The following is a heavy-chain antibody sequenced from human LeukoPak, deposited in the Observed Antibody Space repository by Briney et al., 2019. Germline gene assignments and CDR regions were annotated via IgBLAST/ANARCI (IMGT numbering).Heavy chain of an antibody. D-gene: IGHD3-22*01. CDR3: ARALTLYYYDSSGYYYFDY. CDR1: GFTFSSFT. V-gene: IGHV3-21*01. Sequence: GGSLRLSCAASGFTFSSFTMNWVRQAPGKGLEWVSSITSSSSYIYYADSVKGRFTISRDNAKNSLYLQMNSLRAEDTAVYYCARALTLYYYDSSGYYYFDYWGQGTLVTVSS. J-gene: IGHJ4*02. CDR2: ITSSSSYI.